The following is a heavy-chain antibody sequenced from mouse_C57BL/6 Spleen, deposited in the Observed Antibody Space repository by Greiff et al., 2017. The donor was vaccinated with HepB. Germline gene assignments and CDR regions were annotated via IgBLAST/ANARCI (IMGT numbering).Heavy chain of an antibody. CDR1: GFTFSDYG. CDR3: ARHYGAY. Sequence: EVKVVESGGGLVKPGGSLKLSCAASGFTFSDYGMHWVRQAPEKGLEWVAYISSGSSTIYYADTVKGRFTISRDNAKNTLFLQMTSLRSEDTAMYYCARHYGAYWGQGTLVTVSA. CDR2: ISSGSSTI. J-gene: IGHJ3*01. D-gene: IGHD1-1*02. V-gene: IGHV5-17*01.